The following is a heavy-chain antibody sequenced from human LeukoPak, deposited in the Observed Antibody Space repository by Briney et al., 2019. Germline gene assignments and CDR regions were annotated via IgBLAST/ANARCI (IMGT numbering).Heavy chain of an antibody. D-gene: IGHD3-22*01. J-gene: IGHJ4*01. CDR3: ARDLGYDSSGYHF. CDR2: IYASGTT. Sequence: KPSETLSLTCTVSGGSVTTSYGSWIRQPAGKGLEWIGRIYASGTTNYNPSVKSRVTMSLDTAKNQFSLKLSSATAADTAVDYCARDLGYDSSGYHFGGLGILATVSS. CDR1: GGSVTTSY. V-gene: IGHV4-4*07.